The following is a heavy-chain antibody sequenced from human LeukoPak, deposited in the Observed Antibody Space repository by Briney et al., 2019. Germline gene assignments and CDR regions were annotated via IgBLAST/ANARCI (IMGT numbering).Heavy chain of an antibody. D-gene: IGHD3-22*01. J-gene: IGHJ4*02. Sequence: SVKVSCKASGGTFSSYAISWVRQAPGQGLEWMGGIIPIFGTANYAQKFQGRVTITTDESTSTAYMELSSLRSDDTAVYYCARERGYYDSSGYFDYWGQGTLVTVSS. CDR3: ARERGYYDSSGYFDY. CDR2: IIPIFGTA. CDR1: GGTFSSYA. V-gene: IGHV1-69*05.